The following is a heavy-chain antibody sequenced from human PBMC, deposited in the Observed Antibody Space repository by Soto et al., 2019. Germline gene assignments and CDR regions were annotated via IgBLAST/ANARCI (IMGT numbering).Heavy chain of an antibody. D-gene: IGHD3-3*01. CDR2: ISSSSSYI. V-gene: IGHV3-21*01. CDR1: GFTFSSYS. CDR3: ARDASITIFGVVSQPGTFDY. J-gene: IGHJ4*02. Sequence: PGGSLRLSCAASGFTFSSYSMNWVRQAPGKGLEWVSSISSSSSYIYYADSVKGRFTISRDNAKNSLYLQMNSLRAEDTAVYYCARDASITIFGVVSQPGTFDYWGQGTLVTVSS.